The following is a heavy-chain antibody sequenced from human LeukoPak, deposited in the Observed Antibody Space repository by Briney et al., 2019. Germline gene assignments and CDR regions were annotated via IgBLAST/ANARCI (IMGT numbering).Heavy chain of an antibody. CDR2: INPAGSET. V-gene: IGHV3-7*01. J-gene: IGHJ4*02. CDR3: ARFGYVAAVDV. CDR1: GFTFSAYW. D-gene: IGHD2-15*01. Sequence: GGSLRLSCAASGFTFSAYWITWVRQAPGTGLEWVANINPAGSETYYVDPVKGRFSISRDNAKNSVYLQMNSLRSEDTAVYHCARFGYVAAVDVWGQGTPVTVSS.